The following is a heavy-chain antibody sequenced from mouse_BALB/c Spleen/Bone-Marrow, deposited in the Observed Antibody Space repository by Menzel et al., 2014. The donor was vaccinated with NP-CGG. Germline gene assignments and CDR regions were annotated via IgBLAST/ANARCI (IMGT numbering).Heavy chain of an antibody. CDR3: TRGGFAY. J-gene: IGHJ3*01. CDR2: ISDGGNYT. V-gene: IGHV5-4*02. CDR1: GFTFSDYY. Sequence: EVKLVESGGGLVKPGGSLKLSCAASGFTFSDYYMYWVRQTPERRLEWVATISDGGNYTYYPDSVKGRFTIPRDNAKNNLYLQMSSLKSEDTAMYFCTRGGFAYWGQGTLVTVSA.